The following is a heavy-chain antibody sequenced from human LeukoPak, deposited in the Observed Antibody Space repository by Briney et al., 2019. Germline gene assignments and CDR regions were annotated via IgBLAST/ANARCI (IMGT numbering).Heavy chain of an antibody. D-gene: IGHD2-2*01. V-gene: IGHV3-23*01. CDR3: AKEPREYCSSTSCPNWFDS. CDR1: GFSFNIYD. J-gene: IGHJ5*01. Sequence: GESLRLSCVASGFSFNIYDMSWFRHAPGTGLEWVSAISASGGTTYYADSVKGRFTISRDNSENTLFLQMNSLRAEDTAVYYCAKEPREYCSSTSCPNWFDSWGQGTLVTVSS. CDR2: ISASGGTT.